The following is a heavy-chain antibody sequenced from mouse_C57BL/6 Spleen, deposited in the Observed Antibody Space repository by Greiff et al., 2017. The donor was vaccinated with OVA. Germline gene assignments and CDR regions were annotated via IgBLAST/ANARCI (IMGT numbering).Heavy chain of an antibody. Sequence: VQLVESGEGLVKPGGSLKLSCAASGFTFSSYAMSWVRQTPEKRLEWVAYISSGGDYIYYADTVKGRFTISRDNARNTLYLQMSSLKSEDTAMYYCTRDPDDYDWYFDVWGTGTTVTVSS. CDR3: TRDPDDYDWYFDV. CDR1: GFTFSSYA. J-gene: IGHJ1*03. D-gene: IGHD2-4*01. V-gene: IGHV5-9-1*02. CDR2: ISSGGDYI.